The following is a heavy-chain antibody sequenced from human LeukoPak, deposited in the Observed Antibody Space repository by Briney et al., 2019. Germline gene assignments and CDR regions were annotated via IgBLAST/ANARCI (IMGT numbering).Heavy chain of an antibody. D-gene: IGHD2/OR15-2a*01. Sequence: GGSLRLSCAASGFTFSSYAMSWVRQAPGRGLEWVSAISGSGGSTYYADSVKGRFTISRDNSKNTLYLQMNSLRAEDTAVYYCAKNLGSWASLLNYYYYYGMDVWGQGTTVTVSS. CDR3: AKNLGSWASLLNYYYYYGMDV. CDR2: ISGSGGST. J-gene: IGHJ6*02. CDR1: GFTFSSYA. V-gene: IGHV3-23*01.